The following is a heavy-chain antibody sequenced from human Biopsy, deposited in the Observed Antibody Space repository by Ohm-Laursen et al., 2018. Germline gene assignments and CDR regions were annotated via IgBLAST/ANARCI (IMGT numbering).Heavy chain of an antibody. CDR2: IYYSGNT. CDR1: GGSISDSTYH. D-gene: IGHD3-3*01. CDR3: ARQVDFWSGYVDY. Sequence: PGTLSLTCTVSGGSISDSTYHWGWIRQSPGKGLEWIGNIYYSGNTDYSPSLKSQVTISVDTSNNQFSLKLRSVTAADTAVYYCARQVDFWSGYVDYWGQGTLVAVSS. J-gene: IGHJ4*02. V-gene: IGHV4-39*01.